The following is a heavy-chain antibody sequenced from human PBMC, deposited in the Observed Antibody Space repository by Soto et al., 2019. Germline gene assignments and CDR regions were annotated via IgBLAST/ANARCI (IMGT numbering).Heavy chain of an antibody. V-gene: IGHV4-31*03. D-gene: IGHD3-10*01. CDR2: IDYSGIP. CDR3: ARDRHFGEPGYYNGMDV. CDR1: GGSISSGGYY. J-gene: IGHJ6*02. Sequence: QVQLQEAGPGLVKPSQTLSLTCTVSGGSISSGGYYWSWIRQHPGKGLEWIGYIDYSGIPYYNPSLKSRVTISVDTDKNQFSLKLSSVTAADTAVYYCARDRHFGEPGYYNGMDVWGQGTTVTVSS.